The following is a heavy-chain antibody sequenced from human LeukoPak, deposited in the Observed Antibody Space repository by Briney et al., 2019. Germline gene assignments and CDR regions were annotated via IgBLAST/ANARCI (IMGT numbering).Heavy chain of an antibody. Sequence: GGSLRLSCAASGFTFSSYAMSWVRQAPGKGLEWVSAISGSGGSTYYADSVKGRFTISRDNSKNTLYLQMNSLRAEDTAVYYCAKDPILSRIAAHNWFDPWGQGTLVTVSS. D-gene: IGHD6-6*01. J-gene: IGHJ5*02. V-gene: IGHV3-23*01. CDR2: ISGSGGST. CDR3: AKDPILSRIAAHNWFDP. CDR1: GFTFSSYA.